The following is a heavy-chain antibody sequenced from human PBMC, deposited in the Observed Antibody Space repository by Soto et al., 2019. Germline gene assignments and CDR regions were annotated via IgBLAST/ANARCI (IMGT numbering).Heavy chain of an antibody. CDR1: GFTFSSYA. CDR2: ISYDGSNK. D-gene: IGHD3-22*01. J-gene: IGHJ4*02. CDR3: ARSGVVVILDY. Sequence: GGSLRLSCAASGFTFSSYAMHWVRQAPGKGLEWVAVISYDGSNKYYADPVKGRFTISRDNSKNTLYLQMNSLRAEDTAVYYCARSGVVVILDYWGQGTLVTVSS. V-gene: IGHV3-30-3*01.